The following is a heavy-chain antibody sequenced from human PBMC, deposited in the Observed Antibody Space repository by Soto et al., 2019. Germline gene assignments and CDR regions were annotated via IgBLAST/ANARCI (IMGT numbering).Heavy chain of an antibody. CDR3: ARESRGTTVTTFFDY. D-gene: IGHD4-17*01. J-gene: IGHJ4*02. V-gene: IGHV3-23*01. CDR1: GFAFSSYA. CDR2: LSVSGGSK. Sequence: EVQLLESGGGLVQPGGSLRLSCAAYGFAFSSYAMNWVRQAPGKGLEWVAGLSVSGGSKSYADSVKGQFTISRDNSKNTLYLQMNSLRADDTAVYYCARESRGTTVTTFFDYWGQGTLVTVSS.